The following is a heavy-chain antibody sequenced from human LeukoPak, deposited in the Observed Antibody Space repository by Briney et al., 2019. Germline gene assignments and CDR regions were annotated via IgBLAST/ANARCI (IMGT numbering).Heavy chain of an antibody. CDR2: ISGSGGST. Sequence: GGSLRLSCAVSGFIFDDYAMSWVRQAPGKGLEWVSAISGSGGSTYYADSVKGRFTISRDNSKNTLYLQMNSLRAEDTAVYYCAKEGYRFGELSPTFDYWGQGTLVTVS. CDR3: AKEGYRFGELSPTFDY. J-gene: IGHJ4*02. CDR1: GFIFDDYA. V-gene: IGHV3-23*01. D-gene: IGHD3-10*01.